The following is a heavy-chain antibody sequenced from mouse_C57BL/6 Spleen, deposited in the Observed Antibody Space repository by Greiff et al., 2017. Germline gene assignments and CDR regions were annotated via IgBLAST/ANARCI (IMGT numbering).Heavy chain of an antibody. CDR2: IFPGIGST. D-gene: IGHD1-1*01. J-gene: IGHJ1*03. V-gene: IGHV1-75*01. CDR1: GYTFTDYY. Sequence: QVQLQQSGPELVKPGASVKISCKASGYTFTDYYINWVKQRPGQGLEWIGWIFPGIGSTYYNEKFKGKATLTVDKSSSTAYMLLSSLTSEDSAVYFGARKRTTVVATDWYFDVWGTGTTVTVSS. CDR3: ARKRTTVVATDWYFDV.